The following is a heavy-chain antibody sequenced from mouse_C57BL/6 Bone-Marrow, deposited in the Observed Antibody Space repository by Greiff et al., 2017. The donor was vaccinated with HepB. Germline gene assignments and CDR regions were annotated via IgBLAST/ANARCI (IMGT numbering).Heavy chain of an antibody. V-gene: IGHV5-6*01. CDR3: ARQKLGRFAY. CDR2: ISSGGSYT. CDR1: GFTFSSYG. J-gene: IGHJ3*01. D-gene: IGHD4-1*01. Sequence: EVQLQESGGDLVKPGGSLKLSCAASGFTFSSYGMSWVRQTPDKRLEWVATISSGGSYTYYPDSVKGRFTISRDNAKNTLYLQMSSLKSEDTAMYYCARQKLGRFAYWGQGTLVTVSA.